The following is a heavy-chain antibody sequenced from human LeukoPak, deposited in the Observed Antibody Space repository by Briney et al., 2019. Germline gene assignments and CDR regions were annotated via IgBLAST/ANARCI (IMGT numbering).Heavy chain of an antibody. CDR3: AREGYGSGSYKRGAFDI. CDR2: INWNGGST. CDR1: GFTFSDYW. V-gene: IGHV3-20*04. J-gene: IGHJ3*02. Sequence: GGSLRLSCAASGFTFSDYWMHWVRHAPGKGLEWVSGINWNGGSTGYADSVKGRFTISRDNAKNSLYLQMNSLRAEDTALYYCAREGYGSGSYKRGAFDIWGQGTMVTVSS. D-gene: IGHD3-10*01.